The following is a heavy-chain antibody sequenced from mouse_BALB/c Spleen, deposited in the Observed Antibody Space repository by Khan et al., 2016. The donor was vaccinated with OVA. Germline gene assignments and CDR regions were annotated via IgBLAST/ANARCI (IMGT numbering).Heavy chain of an antibody. Sequence: VQLLQSGAELVKPGATVKLSCTASGLNIKDTDMHWLKQWPEQGLEWIGRIDPPNGNTKYDPNFKGKATITAETSPNTAYLHVSSLTSEDAGVYYCAGMAGKWGQGTTLTVSS. CDR1: GLNIKDTD. CDR2: IDPPNGNT. V-gene: IGHV14-3*02. J-gene: IGHJ2*01. CDR3: AGMAGK.